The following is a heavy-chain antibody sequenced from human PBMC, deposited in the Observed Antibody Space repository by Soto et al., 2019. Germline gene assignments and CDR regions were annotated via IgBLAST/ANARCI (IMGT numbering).Heavy chain of an antibody. Sequence: ASVKVSCKACGDSFTSYGISCVRQAPGQGLEWMGWISAYNGNTNYAQKLQGRVTMTTDTSTSTAYMELRSLRSDDTAVYYCARGCSGGSCYYWYYYGMDVWGQGTTVTV. CDR1: GDSFTSYG. CDR3: ARGCSGGSCYYWYYYGMDV. V-gene: IGHV1-18*01. D-gene: IGHD2-15*01. CDR2: ISAYNGNT. J-gene: IGHJ6*02.